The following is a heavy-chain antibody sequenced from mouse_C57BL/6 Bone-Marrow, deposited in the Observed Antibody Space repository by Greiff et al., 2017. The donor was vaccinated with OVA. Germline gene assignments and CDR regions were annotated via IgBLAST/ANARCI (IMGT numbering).Heavy chain of an antibody. D-gene: IGHD1-1*01. CDR1: GYTFTSYW. CDR2: IDPSDSYT. CDR3: AREGYYNGSRDWYFDV. V-gene: IGHV1-69*01. Sequence: QVQLQQPGAELVMPGASVKLSCKASGYTFTSYWMHWVKQRPGQGLEWIGEIDPSDSYTNYNQKFKGKSTLTVDKSSSTAYMQLSSLTSEDSAVYYCAREGYYNGSRDWYFDVWGTGTTVTVSS. J-gene: IGHJ1*03.